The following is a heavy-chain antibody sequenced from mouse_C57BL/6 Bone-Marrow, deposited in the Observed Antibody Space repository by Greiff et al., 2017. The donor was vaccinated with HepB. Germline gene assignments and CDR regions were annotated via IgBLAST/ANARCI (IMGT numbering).Heavy chain of an antibody. Sequence: VQLQQSGPVLVKPGASVKMSCKASGYTFTDYYMNWVKQSDGKSLEWIGVINPYNGGTSYNQKFKGKATLTVDKSSSTAYMELNSLTSEDSAVYYCASYYGSSSDYWGQGTTLTVSS. CDR1: GYTFTDYY. CDR2: INPYNGGT. V-gene: IGHV1-19*01. J-gene: IGHJ2*01. D-gene: IGHD1-1*01. CDR3: ASYYGSSSDY.